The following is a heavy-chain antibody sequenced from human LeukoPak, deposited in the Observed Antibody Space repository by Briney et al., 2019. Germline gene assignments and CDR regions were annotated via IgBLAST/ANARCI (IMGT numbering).Heavy chain of an antibody. Sequence: SETLSLTCTVSGGSISSYYWSWIRQPPGKGLEWIGYIYYSGSTNYNPSLKSRVTISVDTSKNQFSLKLSSVTAADTAVYYRARTVTVTKKPTYFDYWGQGTLVTVSS. V-gene: IGHV4-59*01. CDR3: ARTVTVTKKPTYFDY. CDR1: GGSISSYY. J-gene: IGHJ4*02. CDR2: IYYSGST. D-gene: IGHD4-17*01.